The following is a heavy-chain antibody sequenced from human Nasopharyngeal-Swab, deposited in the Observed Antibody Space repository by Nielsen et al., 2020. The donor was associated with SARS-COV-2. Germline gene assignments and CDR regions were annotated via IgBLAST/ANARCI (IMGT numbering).Heavy chain of an antibody. D-gene: IGHD5-12*01. J-gene: IGHJ6*03. CDR1: GGTFSSYG. Sequence: SVKVSCKTSGGTFSSYGISWFRQAPGQGLEWMGGIIPILPITNYAQKFQDRVTITADKSTSTAYMELSSLRPEDTAAYYCARGGRLRKDYYYSYYYMDVWGKGTTVTVSS. V-gene: IGHV1-69*10. CDR3: ARGGRLRKDYYYSYYYMDV. CDR2: IIPILPIT.